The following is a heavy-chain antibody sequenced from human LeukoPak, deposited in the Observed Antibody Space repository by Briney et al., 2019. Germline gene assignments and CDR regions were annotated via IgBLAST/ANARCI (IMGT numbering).Heavy chain of an antibody. CDR2: ISSSSYI. V-gene: IGHV3-21*01. CDR1: GFTFSSYS. Sequence: PGGSLRLSCAASGFTFSSYSMNWVRQAPGKGLEWVSSISSSSYIYYADSVKGRFTISRDNAKNSLYLQMNSLRAEDTAVYYCAREGSSYGFDYWGQGTLVTVSS. J-gene: IGHJ4*02. D-gene: IGHD6-13*01. CDR3: AREGSSYGFDY.